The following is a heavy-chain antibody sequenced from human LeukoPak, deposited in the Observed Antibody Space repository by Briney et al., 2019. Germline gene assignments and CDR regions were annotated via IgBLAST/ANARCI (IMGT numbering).Heavy chain of an antibody. J-gene: IGHJ4*02. CDR1: GFTFSGSA. D-gene: IGHD1-26*01. V-gene: IGHV3-73*01. CDR2: IRSKANSYAT. CDR3: TRPPYSGSPDY. Sequence: GGSLRLSCAAAGFTFSGSAMHWVRQASGKGLEWVGRIRSKANSYATAYAASVKGRFTISRHDSKNTAYLQMNSLKTEDTAVYYCTRPPYSGSPDYWGQGTLVTVSS.